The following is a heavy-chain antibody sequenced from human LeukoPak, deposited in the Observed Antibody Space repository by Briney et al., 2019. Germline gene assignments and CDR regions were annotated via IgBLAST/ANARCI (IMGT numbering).Heavy chain of an antibody. Sequence: ASVKVSCKVSGYTLTELSMHWVRQAPGKGLEWMGGFDPEDGETIYAQKFQGRVTITADESTSTAYMELSSLRSEDTAVYYCWGGGWKKPFDYWGQGTLVTVSS. CDR2: FDPEDGET. J-gene: IGHJ4*02. V-gene: IGHV1-24*01. D-gene: IGHD2-21*01. CDR1: GYTLTELS. CDR3: WGGGWKKPFDY.